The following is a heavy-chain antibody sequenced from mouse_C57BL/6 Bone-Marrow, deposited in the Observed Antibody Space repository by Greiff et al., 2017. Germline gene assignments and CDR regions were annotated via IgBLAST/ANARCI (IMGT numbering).Heavy chain of an antibody. CDR2: IDPSDSYT. CDR1: GYTFTSYW. CDR3: ARKDWDGGDY. D-gene: IGHD4-1*01. Sequence: QVQLQQPGAELVKPGASVKLSCKASGYTFTSYWMQWVKQRPGQGLEWIGEIDPSDSYTNYNQKFKGKATLTVEQSSSTAYMQLSSLTSEDSAVYYFARKDWDGGDYWGQGTSVTVSS. J-gene: IGHJ4*01. V-gene: IGHV1-50*01.